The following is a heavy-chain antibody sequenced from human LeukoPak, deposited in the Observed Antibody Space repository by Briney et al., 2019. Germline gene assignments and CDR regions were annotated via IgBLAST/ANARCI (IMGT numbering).Heavy chain of an antibody. D-gene: IGHD5-18*01. CDR2: INPNSGGT. V-gene: IGHV1-2*02. Sequence: GASVKVSCKASGYTFTGYYMHWVRQAPGQGLEWMGWINPNSGGTNYAQKFQGRVTMTRDTSISTAYMELSRLRSDDTAVYYCARDPWRGYSYVDYWGQGTLVTVSS. CDR1: GYTFTGYY. CDR3: ARDPWRGYSYVDY. J-gene: IGHJ4*02.